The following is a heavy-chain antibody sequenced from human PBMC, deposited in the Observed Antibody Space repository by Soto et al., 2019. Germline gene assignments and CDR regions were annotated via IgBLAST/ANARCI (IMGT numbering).Heavy chain of an antibody. J-gene: IGHJ4*02. CDR2: ISSSSSTI. D-gene: IGHD3-22*01. CDR3: ARDQTPTNYYDSSGYDY. Sequence: GGSLRLSCAASGFTFSSYSMNWVRQAPGKGLEWVSYISSSSSTIYYADSVKGRFTISRDNAKNSLYLQMNSLRDEDTAVYYCARDQTPTNYYDSSGYDYWGQGTLVTVSS. CDR1: GFTFSSYS. V-gene: IGHV3-48*02.